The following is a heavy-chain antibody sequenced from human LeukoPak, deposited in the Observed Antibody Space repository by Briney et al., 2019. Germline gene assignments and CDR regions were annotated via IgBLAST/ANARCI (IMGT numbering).Heavy chain of an antibody. CDR1: GGSFSGYY. CDR3: ARGRRGYYYYYMDV. Sequence: PSETLSLTCAVYGGSFSGYYSSWIRQPPGKWLEWIGEINHSGSTNYNPSLKSRVTISVDTSKNQFSLKLSSVTAADTAVYYCARGRRGYYYYYMDVWGKGTTVTVSS. CDR2: INHSGST. J-gene: IGHJ6*03. V-gene: IGHV4-34*01.